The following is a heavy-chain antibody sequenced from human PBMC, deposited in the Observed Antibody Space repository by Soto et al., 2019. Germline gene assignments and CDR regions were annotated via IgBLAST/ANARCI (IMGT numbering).Heavy chain of an antibody. CDR3: ARDRRLHEWELLKFDY. Sequence: GGSLRLSCAASGFTFSSYSMNWVRQAPGKGLEWVSYISSSSSTIYYADSVKGRFTISRDNAKNSLYLQMNSLRDEDTAVYYCARDRRLHEWELLKFDYWGQGTLVTVSS. D-gene: IGHD1-26*01. J-gene: IGHJ4*02. V-gene: IGHV3-48*02. CDR2: ISSSSSTI. CDR1: GFTFSSYS.